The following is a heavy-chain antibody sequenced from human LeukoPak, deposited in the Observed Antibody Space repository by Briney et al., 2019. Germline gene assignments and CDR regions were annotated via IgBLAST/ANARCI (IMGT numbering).Heavy chain of an antibody. J-gene: IGHJ4*02. CDR3: ARGVSGYYPE. CDR1: GGTFSSYA. V-gene: IGHV1-69*13. Sequence: GASVKVSCKASGGTFSSYAISWVRQAPGQGLEWMGGIIPIFGTANYAQKFQGRVTITADESTSTAYMKLSSLRSEDTAVYYCARGVSGYYPEWGQGTLVTVSS. CDR2: IIPIFGTA. D-gene: IGHD3-22*01.